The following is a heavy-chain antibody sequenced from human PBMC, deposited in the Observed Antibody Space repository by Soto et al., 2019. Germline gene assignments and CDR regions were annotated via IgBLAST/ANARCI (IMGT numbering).Heavy chain of an antibody. CDR2: IIPMYGRP. Sequence: QVQLVPSGAEVKTPGSSVKVSCKASGGSFNSFSIDWVRQAPGQGLEWMGGIIPMYGRPNYAQRFQGRVTFSADKSTNAVYMEVNRLTYEDTAVYYCTRRGRESANWFDPWGHGTLVTVSS. J-gene: IGHJ5*02. CDR1: GGSFNSFS. CDR3: TRRGRESANWFDP. V-gene: IGHV1-69*06.